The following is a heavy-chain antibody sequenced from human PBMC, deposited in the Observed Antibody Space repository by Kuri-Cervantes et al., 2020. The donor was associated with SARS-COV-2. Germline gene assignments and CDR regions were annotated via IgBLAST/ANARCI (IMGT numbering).Heavy chain of an antibody. V-gene: IGHV3-74*01. CDR1: GFTFSGHW. CDR2: INPDGSYT. CDR3: ASRGLHIGGFGY. J-gene: IGHJ4*02. Sequence: GESLKISCAASGFTFSGHWIHWVRQAPGKGLVWVSRINPDGSYTNNADSVKGRFTLSRDNAKNMLFLQMNSLRAEDTAVYYCASRGLHIGGFGYWGQGTLVTVSS. D-gene: IGHD2-15*01.